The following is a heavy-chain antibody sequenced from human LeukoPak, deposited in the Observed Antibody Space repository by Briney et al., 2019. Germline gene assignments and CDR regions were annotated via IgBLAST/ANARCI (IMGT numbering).Heavy chain of an antibody. CDR1: GFTFSSNA. J-gene: IGHJ4*02. CDR3: AREAYYGSGRSRQPSPV. D-gene: IGHD3-10*01. CDR2: ISGSGGST. V-gene: IGHV3-23*01. Sequence: GGSLRLSCAVSGFTFSSNAMSWVRQGPGRGLEWVSAISGSGGSTYYADSVKGRFTISTDKSKNTLYLQMNSLRPEDTAVYYCAREAYYGSGRSRQPSPVWGQGTLVIVSS.